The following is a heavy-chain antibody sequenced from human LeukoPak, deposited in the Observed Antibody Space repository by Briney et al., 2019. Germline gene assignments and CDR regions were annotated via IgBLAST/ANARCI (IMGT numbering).Heavy chain of an antibody. CDR2: ISSSSSYI. CDR3: AAPERGYYYYMDV. J-gene: IGHJ6*03. V-gene: IGHV3-21*01. CDR1: GFTFSSYS. Sequence: GGSLRLSCAASGFTFSSYSMNWVRQASGKGLEWVSSISSSSSYIYYADSVKGRFTISRDNAKNSLYLQMNSLRAEDTAVYYCAAPERGYYYYMDVWGKGTTVTVSS.